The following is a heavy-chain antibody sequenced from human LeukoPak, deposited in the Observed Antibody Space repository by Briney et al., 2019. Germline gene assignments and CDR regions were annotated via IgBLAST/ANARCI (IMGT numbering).Heavy chain of an antibody. CDR3: AKDWDSGSYPGFFDY. CDR2: ISGSGGST. V-gene: IGHV3-23*01. Sequence: GGSLRLSCAASGFIFINYAMTWVRQAPGKGLEWVSAISGSGGSTYYADSVKGRFTISKDNSKNTLYLQMNSLRAEDTAVYYCAKDWDSGSYPGFFDYWGQGTLVTVSS. CDR1: GFIFINYA. D-gene: IGHD1-26*01. J-gene: IGHJ4*02.